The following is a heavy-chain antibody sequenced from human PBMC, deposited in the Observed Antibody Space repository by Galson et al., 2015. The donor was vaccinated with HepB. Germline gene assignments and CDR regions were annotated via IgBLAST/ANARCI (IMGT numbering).Heavy chain of an antibody. V-gene: IGHV3-48*02. CDR1: GFTFSSYS. CDR2: ISSSSSTI. D-gene: IGHD3-10*01. Sequence: SLRLSCAASGFTFSSYSMNWVRQAPGKGLEWVSYISSSSSTIYYADSVKGRFTISRDNAKNSLYLQMNSLRDEDTAVYYCARGLRSEDGSGSYYMGYYYYYGMDVWGQGTTVTVSS. CDR3: ARGLRSEDGSGSYYMGYYYYYGMDV. J-gene: IGHJ6*02.